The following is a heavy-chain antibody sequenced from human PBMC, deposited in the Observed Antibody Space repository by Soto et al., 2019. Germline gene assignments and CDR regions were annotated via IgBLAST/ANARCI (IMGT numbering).Heavy chain of an antibody. D-gene: IGHD3-16*02. CDR2: IYYSGST. CDR3: AREITFGGVIADYYFDY. Sequence: SETLSLTCTVSGGSISSYYWSWIRQPPGKGPEWIGYIYYSGSTNYNPSLKSRVTISVDTSKNQFSLKLSSVTAADTAVYYCAREITFGGVIADYYFDYWGQGTLVTVSS. J-gene: IGHJ4*02. V-gene: IGHV4-59*01. CDR1: GGSISSYY.